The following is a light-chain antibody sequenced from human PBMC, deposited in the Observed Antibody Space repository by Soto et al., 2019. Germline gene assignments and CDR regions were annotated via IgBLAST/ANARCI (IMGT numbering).Light chain of an antibody. CDR3: QQYNSYPWT. CDR2: AAS. Sequence: IKMTQAPSSVSASVGDRVTVTCRASQDISGRLAWFQQKKGKAPKILIYAASTLQSGVPSRFSGSASWTEFTLTLSRLQPEDVQTYYCQQYNSYPWTFGQGTQVDIK. V-gene: IGKV1D-16*01. CDR1: QDISGR. J-gene: IGKJ1*01.